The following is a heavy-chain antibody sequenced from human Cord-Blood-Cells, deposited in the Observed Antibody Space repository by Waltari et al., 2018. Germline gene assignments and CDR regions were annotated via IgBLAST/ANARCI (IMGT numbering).Heavy chain of an antibody. J-gene: IGHJ3*02. V-gene: IGHV1-24*01. D-gene: IGHD6-6*01. CDR2: IDPEDGGT. Sequence: QSQLEQPAPAAKKPGASVTVSCEFTGYTLSDLSMHWLRQAPGKGLEWMGGIDPEDGGTNYAQKFQGRVTMTEDTSTGTAYMELSRLRSEDTAVYYCATEILDSSSGFPFDIWGQGTMVTVSS. CDR3: ATEILDSSSGFPFDI. CDR1: GYTLSDLS.